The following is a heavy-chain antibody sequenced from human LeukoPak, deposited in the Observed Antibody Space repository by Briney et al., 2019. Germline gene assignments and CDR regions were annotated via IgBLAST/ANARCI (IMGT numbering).Heavy chain of an antibody. CDR2: IYYSGST. J-gene: IGHJ6*03. D-gene: IGHD3-10*01. CDR3: ARLRGVVPPNYYYYYYMDV. Sequence: SETLSLTCTVSGSSISSYYWSWIRQPPGKGLEWIGYIYYSGSTNYNPSLKSRVTISVDTSKNQFSLKLSSVTAADTAVYYCARLRGVVPPNYYYYYYMDVWGKGTTVTVSS. V-gene: IGHV4-59*01. CDR1: GSSISSYY.